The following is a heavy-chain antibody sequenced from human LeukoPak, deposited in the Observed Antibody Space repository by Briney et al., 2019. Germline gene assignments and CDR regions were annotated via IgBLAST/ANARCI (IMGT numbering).Heavy chain of an antibody. J-gene: IGHJ6*02. D-gene: IGHD3-9*01. CDR2: IIPIFGTA. CDR3: ARELLRYFDWLSWNGMDV. CDR1: GGTFSSYA. V-gene: IGHV1-69*13. Sequence: SVTVSCKASGGTFSSYAISWVRQAPGQGLEWMGGIIPIFGTANYAQKFQGRVTITADESTSTAYMELSSLRSEDTAVYYCARELLRYFDWLSWNGMDVWGQGTTVTVSS.